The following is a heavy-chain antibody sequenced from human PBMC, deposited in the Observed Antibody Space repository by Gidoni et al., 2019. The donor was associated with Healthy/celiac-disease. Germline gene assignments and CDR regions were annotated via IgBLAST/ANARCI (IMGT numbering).Heavy chain of an antibody. J-gene: IGHJ6*02. CDR1: GFSLSTRGMC. CDR3: ARIGSKGYYYYGMDV. D-gene: IGHD3-10*01. CDR2: IDWDDDK. V-gene: IGHV2-70*01. Sequence: QVTLRESGPALVKPTQTLTLTCTFSGFSLSTRGMCVSWIRQPPGKALEWLALIDWDDDKYYSTSLKTRLTISKDTSKNQVVLTMTNMDPVDTATYYCARIGSKGYYYYGMDVWGQGTTVTVSS.